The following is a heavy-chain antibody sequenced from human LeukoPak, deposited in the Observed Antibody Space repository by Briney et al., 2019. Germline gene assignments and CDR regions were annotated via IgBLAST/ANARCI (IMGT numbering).Heavy chain of an antibody. Sequence: SETLSLTCTVSGGSISSYYWSWIRQPAGQGLEWIGRIYTSGSTNYNPSLKSRVTISVDTSKNQFSLKMSSVTAADTAVYYCARERSMVRGMSWFDPWGQGTLVTVSS. D-gene: IGHD3-10*01. CDR1: GGSISSYY. CDR2: IYTSGST. V-gene: IGHV4-4*07. CDR3: ARERSMVRGMSWFDP. J-gene: IGHJ5*02.